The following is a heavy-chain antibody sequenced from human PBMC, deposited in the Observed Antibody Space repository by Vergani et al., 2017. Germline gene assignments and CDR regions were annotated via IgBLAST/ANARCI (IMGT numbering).Heavy chain of an antibody. Sequence: VQLVESGGGVVQPGRSLRLSCAASGFTFSSYAMHWVRQAPGKGLEWVSVIYSGGSTYYADSVKGRFTISRDNSKNTLYLQMNSLRAEDTAVYYCASLKTIQWLVRVYPDAFDIWGQGTMVTVSS. D-gene: IGHD6-19*01. CDR2: IYSGGST. J-gene: IGHJ3*02. V-gene: IGHV3-66*02. CDR1: GFTFSSYA. CDR3: ASLKTIQWLVRVYPDAFDI.